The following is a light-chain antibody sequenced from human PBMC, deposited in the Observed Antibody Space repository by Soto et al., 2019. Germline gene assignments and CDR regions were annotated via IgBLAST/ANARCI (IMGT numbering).Light chain of an antibody. CDR1: SGSVSTSDY. V-gene: IGLV8-61*01. J-gene: IGLJ3*02. CDR2: NTN. CDR3: VLYMGSGVWL. Sequence: QAVVTQEPSFSVSPGGTVTLTCGLSSGSVSTSDYPSWYQQTPGQPPRTLIYNTNTRASGVPDRFSGSILGNKAALTITGAQADDESHYYCVLYMGSGVWLFGGGTKVTVL.